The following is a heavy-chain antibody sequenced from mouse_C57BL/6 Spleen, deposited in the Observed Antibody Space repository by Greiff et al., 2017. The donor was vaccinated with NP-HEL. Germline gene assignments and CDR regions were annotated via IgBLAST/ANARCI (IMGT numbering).Heavy chain of an antibody. CDR3: GRGGAVAIDY. CDR2: SYPGDGAT. J-gene: IGHJ3*01. D-gene: IGHD3-3*01. CDR1: GYAFTSYW. V-gene: IGHV1-80*01. Sequence: VQLQQSGAELVKPWASLKISCTASGYAFTSYWVHWVKQWPGKGLEWIGQSYPGDGATNYNGKFKDKATLTADKSYSTVFMQLSSLASEDAAVYFCGRGGAVAIDYWGQGTPVTVSA.